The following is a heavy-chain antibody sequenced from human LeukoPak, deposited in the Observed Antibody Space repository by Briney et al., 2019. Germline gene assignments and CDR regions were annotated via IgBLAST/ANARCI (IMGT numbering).Heavy chain of an antibody. V-gene: IGHV3-23*01. CDR1: GFTFSSHA. D-gene: IGHD3-22*01. CDR2: IRGDGATI. Sequence: GGSLRLSCAASGFTFSSHAMTWVRQAPGRGLEWVSAIRGDGATIFYADSVKGRITVSRDNSKNTLYLQMNSLRAEDTAVYYCARDRFGDYFRGADYWGQGTLVAVSS. J-gene: IGHJ4*02. CDR3: ARDRFGDYFRGADY.